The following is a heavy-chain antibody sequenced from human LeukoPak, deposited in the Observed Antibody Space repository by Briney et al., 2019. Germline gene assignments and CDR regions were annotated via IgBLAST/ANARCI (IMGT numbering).Heavy chain of an antibody. CDR3: ARDVMVRGRVDAFDI. Sequence: GGSLRLSCAASGFIFSYYYMSWIRQAPGKGLEWVSYISSSGSTISYADSVKGRFTISRDNAKNSLYLQMNSLRAEDTAAYYCARDVMVRGRVDAFDIWGQGTMVTVSS. D-gene: IGHD3-10*01. CDR2: ISSSGSTI. CDR1: GFIFSYYY. J-gene: IGHJ3*02. V-gene: IGHV3-11*01.